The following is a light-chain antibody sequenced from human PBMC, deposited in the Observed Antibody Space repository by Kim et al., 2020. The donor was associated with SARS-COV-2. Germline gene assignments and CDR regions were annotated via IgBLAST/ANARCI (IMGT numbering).Light chain of an antibody. CDR2: EAT. CDR3: QQYNIFWS. J-gene: IGKJ1*01. V-gene: IGKV1-5*03. CDR1: QSSKSW. Sequence: SASVRDRVTITCRASQSSKSWLDWYQQKPGKAPKLLIYEATNFESRVPSRLSGSGSGTEFTLTVSSLQPDDFATYYCQQYNIFWSFCEGTKVDIK.